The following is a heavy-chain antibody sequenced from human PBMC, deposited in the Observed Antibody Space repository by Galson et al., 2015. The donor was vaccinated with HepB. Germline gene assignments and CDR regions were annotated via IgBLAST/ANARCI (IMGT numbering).Heavy chain of an antibody. CDR2: IIPILGVT. CDR3: ARTVEMSTARRYFDY. V-gene: IGHV1-69*04. Sequence: SVKVSCKASGGTFSSYAISWVRQAPGQGLEWMGRIIPILGVTNYAQKFQGRVTITADKSTSTAYMELSSLRSEDTAVYYCARTVEMSTARRYFDYWGQGTLVTVSS. J-gene: IGHJ4*02. CDR1: GGTFSSYA. D-gene: IGHD5-24*01.